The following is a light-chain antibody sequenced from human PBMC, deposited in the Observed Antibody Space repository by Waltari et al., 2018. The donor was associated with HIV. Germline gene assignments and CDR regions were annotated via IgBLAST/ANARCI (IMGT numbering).Light chain of an antibody. CDR3: QSAGV. CDR2: KDS. Sequence: SYELPQPPSVSVSPGQTARITCSGDALPKQYAYWYQQKPGQAPVLVIYKDSERPSGTPERFSGSNSGTTVTLTISGVQAEDEADYYCQSAGVFGTGTKVTVL. CDR1: ALPKQY. V-gene: IGLV3-25*03. J-gene: IGLJ1*01.